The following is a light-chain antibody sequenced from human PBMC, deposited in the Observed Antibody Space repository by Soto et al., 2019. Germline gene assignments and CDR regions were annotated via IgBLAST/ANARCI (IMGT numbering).Light chain of an antibody. Sequence: DIQMTQSPSSLSASLGDRVTITCRASQGIGVYLAWFQQKPGKVPKLLIYAASTLQSGVPTRFSGSGSRPDFTTTSSSLQHEVCTTYYYQKYNSAPLTFGGGTKVDIK. V-gene: IGKV1-27*01. CDR3: QKYNSAPLT. CDR2: AAS. J-gene: IGKJ4*01. CDR1: QGIGVY.